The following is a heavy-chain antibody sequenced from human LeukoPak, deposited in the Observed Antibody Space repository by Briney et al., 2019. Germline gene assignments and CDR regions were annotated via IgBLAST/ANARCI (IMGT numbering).Heavy chain of an antibody. CDR2: IKQDGSEK. CDR3: ARDLGDHYADYYYYGMDV. Sequence: GGSVRLSCAASGFTFSSYWMSWVRQAPGKGLEWVGNIKQDGSEKYYVDSVKGRFTISRDNAKNSLYLQMNSLRAEDTAVYYCARDLGDHYADYYYYGMDVWGQGTTVTVSS. J-gene: IGHJ6*02. V-gene: IGHV3-7*01. D-gene: IGHD4-17*01. CDR1: GFTFSSYW.